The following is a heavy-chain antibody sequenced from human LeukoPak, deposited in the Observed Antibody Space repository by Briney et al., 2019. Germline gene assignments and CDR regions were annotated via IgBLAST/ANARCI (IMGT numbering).Heavy chain of an antibody. D-gene: IGHD3-10*01. CDR2: ISISANVK. CDR1: GFTFSSYA. Sequence: GGSLRLSCAASGFTFSSYAMNWVRQAPGKGLEWISYISISANVKFYAESVKGRFTISRDTAKNSVYLQMNSLRDEDTAVYYCARIESDSGSYYNSASDLWGHGALVTVSS. V-gene: IGHV3-48*02. CDR3: ARIESDSGSYYNSASDL. J-gene: IGHJ4*01.